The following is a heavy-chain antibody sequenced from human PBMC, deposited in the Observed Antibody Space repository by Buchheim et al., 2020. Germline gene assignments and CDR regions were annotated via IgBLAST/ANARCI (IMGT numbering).Heavy chain of an antibody. CDR2: INSDGSSA. Sequence: EVQLVESGGGLVQPGGSLRLSCAASGFTFSSYWMHWVRQPPGKGLAWVSRINSDGSSAHYADSVKGGFTISRDNAQKTLYLQMNSLRAEDTAVYYCARGYNYAMDVWGQGTT. CDR3: ARGYNYAMDV. CDR1: GFTFSSYW. J-gene: IGHJ6*02. V-gene: IGHV3-74*01.